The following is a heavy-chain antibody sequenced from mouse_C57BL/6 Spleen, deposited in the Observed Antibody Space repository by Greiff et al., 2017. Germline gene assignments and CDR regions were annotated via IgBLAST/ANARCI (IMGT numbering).Heavy chain of an antibody. V-gene: IGHV1-55*01. Sequence: VQLQQSGAELVKPGASVQMSCKASGYTFTSYWITWVKQRPGQGLEWIGDISPGSGSTNYNEKFKSKATLTVDTSSSTAYMQLSSLTSEDSAVYYCARGDYYGSSYGYWGQGTTLTVSS. CDR1: GYTFTSYW. J-gene: IGHJ2*01. D-gene: IGHD1-1*01. CDR3: ARGDYYGSSYGY. CDR2: ISPGSGST.